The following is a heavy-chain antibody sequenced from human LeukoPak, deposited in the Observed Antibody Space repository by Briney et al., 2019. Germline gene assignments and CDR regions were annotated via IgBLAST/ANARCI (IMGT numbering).Heavy chain of an antibody. CDR2: IYYSGNT. V-gene: IGHV4-59*01. D-gene: IGHD2-15*01. CDR1: GGSISSYY. Sequence: KPSETLSLTCTVSGGSISSYYWSWIRQPPGKGLEWIGYIYYSGNTNYNPSLKSRVTISVDTSKNQFSLKLSSVTAADTAVYYCARDLSSGGNTWFDPWGQGTLVTVSS. J-gene: IGHJ5*02. CDR3: ARDLSSGGNTWFDP.